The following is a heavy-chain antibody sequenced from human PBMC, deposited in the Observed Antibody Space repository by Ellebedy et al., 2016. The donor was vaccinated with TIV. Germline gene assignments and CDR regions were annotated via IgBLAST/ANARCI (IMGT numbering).Heavy chain of an antibody. V-gene: IGHV3-64D*06. J-gene: IGHJ6*02. CDR1: GFTFSSYA. CDR3: VQGGSGSYHYYYGMDV. Sequence: PGGSLRLSCSASGFTFSSYAMHWVRQAPGKGLEYVSAISSNGGSTYYADSVKGRFTISRDNSKNTLYLQMSSLRAEDTAVYYCVQGGSGSYHYYYGMDVWGQGTTVTVSS. D-gene: IGHD3-10*01. CDR2: ISSNGGST.